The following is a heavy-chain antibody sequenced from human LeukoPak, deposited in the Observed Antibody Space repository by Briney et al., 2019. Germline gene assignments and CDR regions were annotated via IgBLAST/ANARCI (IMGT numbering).Heavy chain of an antibody. V-gene: IGHV4-34*01. CDR1: GGSLSGYY. J-gene: IGHJ4*02. D-gene: IGHD3-3*01. Sequence: PSETLSLTCAVYGGSLSGYYWSWIRQPPGKGLEWIGEINHNGSTNYNPSLKSRVTISVDTSKNQFSLKLSSVTAADTAVYYCARGETYYDFWSGYYRASYFDYWGQGTLVTVSS. CDR3: ARGETYYDFWSGYYRASYFDY. CDR2: INHNGST.